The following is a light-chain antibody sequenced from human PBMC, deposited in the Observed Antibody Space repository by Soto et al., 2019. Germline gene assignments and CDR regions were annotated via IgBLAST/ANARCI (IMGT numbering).Light chain of an antibody. CDR1: PSISVW. CDR2: DAS. Sequence: DIQMTQSPSTLSASVGDRVTITCRASPSISVWLAWYQQKPGKAPKVLIYDASRLESGVPSRFSGSGSGTEFTLTISSLQPADFATYYCQHYNSYSWTFGQGTKV. V-gene: IGKV1-5*01. CDR3: QHYNSYSWT. J-gene: IGKJ1*01.